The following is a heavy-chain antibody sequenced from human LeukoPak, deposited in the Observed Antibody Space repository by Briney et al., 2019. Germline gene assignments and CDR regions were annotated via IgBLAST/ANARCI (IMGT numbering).Heavy chain of an antibody. CDR1: GGTFSSYA. CDR2: IIPIFGTA. V-gene: IGHV1-69*05. CDR3: ARWLQLVSNLFDY. Sequence: GASVKVSCKASGGTFSSYAISWVRQAPGQGLEWMGGIIPIFGTANYAQKFQGRVTITTDESTSTAYMELSSLRSEDTAVYYCARWLQLVSNLFDYWGQGTLVTVSS. D-gene: IGHD5-24*01. J-gene: IGHJ4*02.